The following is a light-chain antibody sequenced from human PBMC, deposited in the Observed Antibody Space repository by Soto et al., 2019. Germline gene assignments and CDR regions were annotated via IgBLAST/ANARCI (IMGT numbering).Light chain of an antibody. CDR3: TSHTSGTTRA. CDR1: SSGIGD. CDR2: DVS. J-gene: IGLJ1*01. Sequence: QSARTQPASVSGSPGQSITISCTGASSGIGDFSWYQQQPGKAPKLIIYDVSNRPSGVSNRFSGSKSVNTASLTISGLQADDEADYYCTSHTSGTTRAFGTGTKVTVL. V-gene: IGLV2-14*01.